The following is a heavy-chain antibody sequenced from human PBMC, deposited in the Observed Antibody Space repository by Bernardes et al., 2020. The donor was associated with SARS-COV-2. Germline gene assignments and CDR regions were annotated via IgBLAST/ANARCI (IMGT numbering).Heavy chain of an antibody. CDR1: GFSLSTSGVG. J-gene: IGHJ4*02. Sequence: SGPTLVKPTQTLTLTCTFSGFSLSTSGVGVGWIRQPPGKALEWLALIYWDDDKRYSPSLKSRLTITKDTSKNQVVLTMTNMDPVDTATYYCAHLAYCGGDCYGGFFDYWGQGTLVTVSS. CDR2: IYWDDDK. V-gene: IGHV2-5*02. D-gene: IGHD2-21*02. CDR3: AHLAYCGGDCYGGFFDY.